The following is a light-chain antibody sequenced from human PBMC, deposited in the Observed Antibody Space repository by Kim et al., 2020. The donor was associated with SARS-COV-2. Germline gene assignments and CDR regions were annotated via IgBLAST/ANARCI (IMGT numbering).Light chain of an antibody. CDR2: TSN. V-gene: IGLV1-44*01. Sequence: GKRVTISCSGSTSNIRTNTVNWYQQLPGTAPKLLIYTSNQRPSGVPDRFSGSKSGTSASLAISGLQSEDEGDYYCGAWDDTLKGYVFGTGTKVTVL. CDR1: TSNIRTNT. J-gene: IGLJ1*01. CDR3: GAWDDTLKGYV.